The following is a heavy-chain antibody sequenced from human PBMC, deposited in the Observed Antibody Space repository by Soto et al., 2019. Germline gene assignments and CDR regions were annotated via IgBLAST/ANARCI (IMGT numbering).Heavy chain of an antibody. Sequence: QVHLVQSGAEVRKPGASVKVSCKGSGYTFTSYGIAWVRQGPGQGLEWMGWISAHNDNTNYAQKVQGRVTVTRDTSTSKAYMELRNLRSDDTAVYYCARGRYGDYWGQGALVTVSS. CDR1: GYTFTSYG. CDR3: ARGRYGDY. D-gene: IGHD1-1*01. J-gene: IGHJ4*02. V-gene: IGHV1-18*01. CDR2: ISAHNDNT.